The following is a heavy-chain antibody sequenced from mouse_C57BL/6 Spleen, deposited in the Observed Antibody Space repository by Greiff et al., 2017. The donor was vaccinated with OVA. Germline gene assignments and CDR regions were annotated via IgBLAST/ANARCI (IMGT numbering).Heavy chain of an antibody. V-gene: IGHV1-7*01. CDR2: INPSSGYT. CDR3: ARYSSGNYFDY. J-gene: IGHJ2*01. CDR1: GYTFTSYW. D-gene: IGHD1-1*01. Sequence: VQLQQSGAELAKPGASVKLSCKASGYTFTSYWMNWVKQRPGQGLEWIGYINPSSGYTKYNQKFKDKSTLTADKSSSTAYMQLSSLTYEDSAVYYCARYSSGNYFDYWGQGTTLTVSS.